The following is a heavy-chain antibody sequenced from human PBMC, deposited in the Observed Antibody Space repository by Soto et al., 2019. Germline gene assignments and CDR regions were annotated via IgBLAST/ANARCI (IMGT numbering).Heavy chain of an antibody. D-gene: IGHD5-12*01. CDR3: ARDGQYRTDGFDI. Sequence: EAQLLESGGELIQPGGALRLSCAASGFTYSSHGMSWVRQAPGKGRGWIAGLSRGGGRTDYADSVTGRFTISRDNSKNTLDLIMNSLRVEDTALYYCARDGQYRTDGFDIWGQGTMVTVSS. CDR1: GFTYSSHG. CDR2: LSRGGGRT. J-gene: IGHJ3*02. V-gene: IGHV3-23*01.